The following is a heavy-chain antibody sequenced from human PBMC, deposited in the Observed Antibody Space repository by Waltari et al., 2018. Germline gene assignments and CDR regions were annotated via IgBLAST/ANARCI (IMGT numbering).Heavy chain of an antibody. V-gene: IGHV4-59*11. Sequence: QVQLQESGPGLVKPSETLSLTCTVSGGPISSHYWSWIRPPPGKGLEGIGYIYYSGSTNYNPSLKSRVTISVDTSKNQFSLKLSSVTAADTAVYYCARSKQLVRFGGMDVWGKGTTVTVSS. CDR3: ARSKQLVRFGGMDV. D-gene: IGHD6-6*01. CDR2: IYYSGST. CDR1: GGPISSHY. J-gene: IGHJ6*04.